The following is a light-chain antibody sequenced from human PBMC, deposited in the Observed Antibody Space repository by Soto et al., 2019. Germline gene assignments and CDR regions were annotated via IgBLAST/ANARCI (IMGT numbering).Light chain of an antibody. CDR3: SSYSSSSSV. Sequence: QSALTQPASVSGSPGQSVTISCTGTSSDLGGYNFVSWYQHHPGKAPKLMIYDVGNRPSGVSVRFSGSKSGNTASLTISGVEAEDEADYYCSSYSSSSSVFGTGTKVTVL. CDR2: DVG. CDR1: SSDLGGYNF. V-gene: IGLV2-14*03. J-gene: IGLJ1*01.